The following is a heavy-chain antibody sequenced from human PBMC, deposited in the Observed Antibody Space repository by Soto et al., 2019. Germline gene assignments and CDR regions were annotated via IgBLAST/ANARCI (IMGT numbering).Heavy chain of an antibody. J-gene: IGHJ6*03. CDR3: ARESGGATATLDYYYFYMDV. CDR2: INPNSGVT. D-gene: IGHD5-12*01. V-gene: IGHV1-2*02. CDR1: GDRFTDYY. Sequence: QVQLVQSGAEVKEPGGSVTVSCRASGDRFTDYYMHWVRQAPGQGLEWMGWINPNSGVTKYAQKFQGGITMTRDTSIRTVYMQLSRLGFDDTAIYYCARESGGATATLDYYYFYMDVWGTGTTVTVSS.